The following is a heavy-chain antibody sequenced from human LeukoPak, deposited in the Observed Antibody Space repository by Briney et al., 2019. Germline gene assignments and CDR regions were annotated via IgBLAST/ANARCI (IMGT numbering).Heavy chain of an antibody. CDR3: ARAGKLMITMVRGALASKKGFDI. D-gene: IGHD3-10*01. J-gene: IGHJ3*02. CDR2: INPHSGGT. CDR1: GYTFTGYY. Sequence: ASVKVSCKASGYTFTGYYIQWVRQAPGQGLEWMGWINPHSGGTNYAQKFQGRVTMTRDTSISTAYMELSRLRSDDTAVYYCARAGKLMITMVRGALASKKGFDIWGQGTMVTVSS. V-gene: IGHV1-2*02.